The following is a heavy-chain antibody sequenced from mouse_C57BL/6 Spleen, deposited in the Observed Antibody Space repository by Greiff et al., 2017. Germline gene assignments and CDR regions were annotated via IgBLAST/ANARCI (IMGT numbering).Heavy chain of an antibody. D-gene: IGHD2-1*01. Sequence: EVHLVESGEGLVKPGGSLKLSCAASGFTFSSYAMSWVRQTPEKRLEWVAYISSGGDYIYYADTVKGRFTISRDNARNTLYLQMSSLKSEDTAMYYCTREEGTYGNYEGDAMDYWGQGTSVTVSS. J-gene: IGHJ4*01. CDR1: GFTFSSYA. CDR2: ISSGGDYI. V-gene: IGHV5-9-1*02. CDR3: TREEGTYGNYEGDAMDY.